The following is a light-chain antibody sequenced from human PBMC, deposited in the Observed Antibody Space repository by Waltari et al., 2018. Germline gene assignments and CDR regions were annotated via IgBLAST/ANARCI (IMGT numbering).Light chain of an antibody. V-gene: IGLV2-14*01. Sequence: QSALSQPASVSGSPGQSISISCTGTSSDVGGHNYVPWYQQHPGKAPKLLIYEVTNRPSGVSNRCSGSKSGNAASLTISGLQAEDEGDYYCSSFSTSSTLLLFGGGTKLTVL. CDR2: EVT. CDR3: SSFSTSSTLLL. J-gene: IGLJ2*01. CDR1: SSDVGGHNY.